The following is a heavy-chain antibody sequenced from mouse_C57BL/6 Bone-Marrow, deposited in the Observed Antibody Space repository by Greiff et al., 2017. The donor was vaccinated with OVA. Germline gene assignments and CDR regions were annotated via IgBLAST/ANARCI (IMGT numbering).Heavy chain of an antibody. Sequence: VKLLESGPGLVQPSQSLSITCTVSGFSLTSYGVHWVRQPPGKGLEWLGVIWSGVSTDYNAAFISRLSISKDNSKSQVFFKMNSLQADDTAIYYCAITYGSSYGYFDVWGTGTTVTVSS. D-gene: IGHD1-1*01. V-gene: IGHV2-4*01. CDR3: AITYGSSYGYFDV. CDR1: GFSLTSYG. CDR2: IWSGVST. J-gene: IGHJ1*03.